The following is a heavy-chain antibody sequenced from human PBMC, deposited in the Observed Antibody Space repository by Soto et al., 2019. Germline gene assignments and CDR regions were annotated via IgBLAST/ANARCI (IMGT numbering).Heavy chain of an antibody. Sequence: GESLKISCKGSGYSFAGYWITWVRQKPGKGLEWMGRIDPSDSQTYYSPSFRGHVTISVTKSITTVFLQWSSLRASDTAMYYCARQIYDSDTGPNFQYYFDSWCQGTPVTVTS. CDR3: ARQIYDSDTGPNFQYYFDS. CDR2: IDPSDSQT. D-gene: IGHD3-22*01. CDR1: GYSFAGYW. V-gene: IGHV5-10-1*01. J-gene: IGHJ4*02.